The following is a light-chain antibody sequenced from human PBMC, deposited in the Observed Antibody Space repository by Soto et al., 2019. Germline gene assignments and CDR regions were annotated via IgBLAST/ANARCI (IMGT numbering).Light chain of an antibody. CDR2: ATS. CDR1: QSFNSRY. J-gene: IGKJ1*01. CDR3: QQYGSAPST. Sequence: EIVLAQSPGTLSLSPGDRATLSCRASQSFNSRYLAWFQQRPGQAPRLLIYATSSRAADIPDRFSGSGSGTDFTLTINRLEPEDFAVYYCQQYGSAPSTFGQGTKVEIK. V-gene: IGKV3-20*01.